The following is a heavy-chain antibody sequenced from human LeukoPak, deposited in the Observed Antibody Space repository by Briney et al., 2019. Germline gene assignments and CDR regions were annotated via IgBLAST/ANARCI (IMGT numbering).Heavy chain of an antibody. CDR3: AKGRIEEAFDF. CDR1: GFTFSSYG. V-gene: IGHV3-30*18. Sequence: GGSLGLSCAASGFTFSSYGMHWVRQAPGKGLEWVAVISYDGSNKYYADSVKGRFTISRDNSKNTLYLQMNSLRAEDTAVHYCAKGRIEEAFDFWGQGTMVTVSS. J-gene: IGHJ3*01. D-gene: IGHD2-15*01. CDR2: ISYDGSNK.